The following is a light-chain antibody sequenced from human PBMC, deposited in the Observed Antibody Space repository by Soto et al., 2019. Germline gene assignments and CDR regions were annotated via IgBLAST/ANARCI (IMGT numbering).Light chain of an antibody. CDR3: SSYTSSSTLYV. CDR2: EVS. Sequence: QSALTQPASVSGSPGQSITIPCTATSSDVGGYTYVSWYQQHPGKAPKLMIYEVSNRPSGVSNRFSGSKSGNTASLTISGLQAEDEADYYCSSYTSSSTLYVFGTGTKVTVL. V-gene: IGLV2-14*01. J-gene: IGLJ1*01. CDR1: SSDVGGYTY.